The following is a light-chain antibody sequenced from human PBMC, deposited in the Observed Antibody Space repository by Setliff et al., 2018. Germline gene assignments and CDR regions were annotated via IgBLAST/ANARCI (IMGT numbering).Light chain of an antibody. J-gene: IGLJ1*01. V-gene: IGLV2-14*03. CDR2: AVG. CDR3: NAYTSGSTYV. Sequence: QSALTQPASASGSPGQSITISCSGTSSDVGSYDLVSWYQQHPGKAPKLIIYAVGDRPSGVSNRFSGSKSGNTASLTISGLQTEDEADYYCNAYTSGSTYVFGTGTKVTVL. CDR1: SSDVGSYDL.